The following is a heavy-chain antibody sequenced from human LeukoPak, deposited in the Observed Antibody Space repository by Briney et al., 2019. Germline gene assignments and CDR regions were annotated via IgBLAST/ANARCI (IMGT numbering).Heavy chain of an antibody. CDR1: GGTFSSYA. CDR3: ARVRGDTAMATGFDY. Sequence: GSSVKVSCKASGGTFSSYAISWVRQAPGQGLEWMGGIIPIFGTANYAQKFQGRVTITTDESTSTAYMELSSLRSEDTAVYYCARVRGDTAMATGFDYWGQGTLVTVSS. D-gene: IGHD5-18*01. J-gene: IGHJ4*02. V-gene: IGHV1-69*05. CDR2: IIPIFGTA.